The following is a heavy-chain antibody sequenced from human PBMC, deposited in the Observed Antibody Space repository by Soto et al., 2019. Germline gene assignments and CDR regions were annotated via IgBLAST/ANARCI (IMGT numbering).Heavy chain of an antibody. CDR3: AHGIVVVVAATPRSVYFDY. CDR2: IYWDDDK. J-gene: IGHJ4*02. D-gene: IGHD2-15*01. Sequence: QITLKESGPTLVKPTQTLTLTCTFSGFSLSTSGVGVGWIRQPPGKALEWLALIYWDDDKRYSPSLKSRLTITKDTSKNQVVLTMTNMDPVDTAPYYCAHGIVVVVAATPRSVYFDYWGQGTLVTVSS. CDR1: GFSLSTSGVG. V-gene: IGHV2-5*02.